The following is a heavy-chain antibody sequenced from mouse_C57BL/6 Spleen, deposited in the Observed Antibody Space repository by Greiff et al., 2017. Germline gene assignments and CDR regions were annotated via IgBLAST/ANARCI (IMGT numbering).Heavy chain of an antibody. J-gene: IGHJ3*01. CDR3: AREVRDYRAY. D-gene: IGHD2-13*01. Sequence: QVQLQQPGAELVKPGASVKLSCMASGFTFTSYWMHWVKQWPGKGLEWIGMIHPNSGSTNDNEKFKSKATMTVAKSSSTAYMQLSSLTSEDSAVYYCAREVRDYRAYWGQGTLVTVSA. V-gene: IGHV1-64*01. CDR2: IHPNSGST. CDR1: GFTFTSYW.